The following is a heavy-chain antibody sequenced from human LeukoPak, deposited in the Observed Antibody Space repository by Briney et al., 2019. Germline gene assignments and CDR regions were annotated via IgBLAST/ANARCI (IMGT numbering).Heavy chain of an antibody. Sequence: ASVKVSCKASGYTFTSYGISWVRQAPGQGLEWMGWISAYNGNTNYAQKLQGRVTMTTDTSTSTAYMELRGLRPDDTAVYYCAREGAHYDILTGYSRLNWFDPWGQGTLVTVSS. CDR2: ISAYNGNT. J-gene: IGHJ5*02. D-gene: IGHD3-9*01. CDR1: GYTFTSYG. CDR3: AREGAHYDILTGYSRLNWFDP. V-gene: IGHV1-18*01.